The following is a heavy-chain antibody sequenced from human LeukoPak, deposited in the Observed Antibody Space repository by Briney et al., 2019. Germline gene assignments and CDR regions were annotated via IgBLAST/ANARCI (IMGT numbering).Heavy chain of an antibody. Sequence: TGGSLRLSCAASGFTFSSYWMSWVRQAPGKGLEWVANIKQDGSEKYYVDSVKGRFTISRDNAKNSLYLQMNSLRAEDTAVYYCAREPGESAAAIYRRFDYWGQGTLVTVSS. CDR1: GFTFSSYW. V-gene: IGHV3-7*01. J-gene: IGHJ4*02. CDR3: AREPGESAAAIYRRFDY. D-gene: IGHD2-2*02. CDR2: IKQDGSEK.